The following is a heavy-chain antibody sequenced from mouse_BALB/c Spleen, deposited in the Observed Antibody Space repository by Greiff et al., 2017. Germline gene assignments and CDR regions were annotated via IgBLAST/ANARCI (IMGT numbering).Heavy chain of an antibody. J-gene: IGHJ4*01. CDR3: ARDPDYDDAMDY. CDR1: GFTFSDYY. D-gene: IGHD2-4*01. Sequence: DVMLVESGGGLVKPGGSLKLSCAASGFTFSDYYMYWVRQTPEKRLEWVATISDGGSYTYYPDSVKGRFTISRDNAKNNLYLQMSSLKSEDTAMYYCARDPDYDDAMDYWGQGTSVTVSS. V-gene: IGHV5-4*02. CDR2: ISDGGSYT.